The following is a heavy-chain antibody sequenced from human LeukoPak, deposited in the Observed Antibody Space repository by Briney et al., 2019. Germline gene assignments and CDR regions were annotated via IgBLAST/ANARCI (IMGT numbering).Heavy chain of an antibody. CDR2: ISSGSSYI. J-gene: IGHJ4*02. V-gene: IGHV3-21*01. D-gene: IGHD5-24*01. Sequence: MSGGSLRLSCAASGFTFSNYEMNWVRQAPGKGLEWISSISSGSSYIYYADSVKGRFTISRDNAKSSLYLQMNSLRAEDTAVYYCTRDQRRLPLDYWGQGTLVTVSS. CDR1: GFTFSNYE. CDR3: TRDQRRLPLDY.